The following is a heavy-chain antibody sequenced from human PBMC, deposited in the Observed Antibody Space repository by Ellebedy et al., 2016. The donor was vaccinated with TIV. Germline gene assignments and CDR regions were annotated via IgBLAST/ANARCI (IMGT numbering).Heavy chain of an antibody. CDR3: STGSYFGRGA. CDR1: GFNFDDYA. V-gene: IGHV3-20*04. J-gene: IGHJ5*02. Sequence: GESLKISXAASGFNFDDYAMSWVRQAPGKGLEWVSGTNWNGGRTRYADSVKGRFTISRDNSKNTLYLQMNSLRAEDTAVYYRSTGSYFGRGAWGQGTLVTVSS. D-gene: IGHD1-26*01. CDR2: TNWNGGRT.